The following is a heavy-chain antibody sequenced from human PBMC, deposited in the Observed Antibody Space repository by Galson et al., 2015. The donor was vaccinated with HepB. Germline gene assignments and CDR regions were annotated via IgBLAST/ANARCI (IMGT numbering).Heavy chain of an antibody. CDR1: GFTFNSYE. CDR3: ARSKSPSSPSDN. CDR2: ISSSGGTI. V-gene: IGHV3-48*03. J-gene: IGHJ4*02. D-gene: IGHD6-13*01. Sequence: SLRLSCAASGFTFNSYEMNWVRQAPGKELEWVSYISSSGGTIYYADSVKGRFTISRDNAKSLYLQMNSLTAEDTAVYYCARSKSPSSPSDNWGQGTLVTVSS.